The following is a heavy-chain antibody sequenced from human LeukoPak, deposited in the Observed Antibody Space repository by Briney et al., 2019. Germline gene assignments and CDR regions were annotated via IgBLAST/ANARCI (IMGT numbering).Heavy chain of an antibody. CDR3: AKDLGSSGYLDY. Sequence: GRSLRLSCAASGFTFSSYGMHWVRQAPGKGLEWVAVISYDGSNKYYADSVKGRFTISRDNSKNTLYLQMNSLRAEDTAVYYCAKDLGSSGYLDYWGQGTLVTVSS. J-gene: IGHJ4*02. V-gene: IGHV3-30*18. CDR1: GFTFSSYG. CDR2: ISYDGSNK. D-gene: IGHD3-22*01.